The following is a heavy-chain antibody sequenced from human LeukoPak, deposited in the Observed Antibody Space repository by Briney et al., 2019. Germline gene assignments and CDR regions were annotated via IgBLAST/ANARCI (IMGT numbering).Heavy chain of an antibody. CDR2: ISAYNGNT. Sequence: ASVKVSCKASGYTFTSYGISWVRQAPGQGLEWMGWISAYNGNTNYAQKLQGRVTTTTDTSTSTAYMELRSLRSDDTAVYYCARVLIERMNYYDSSGYYSICDYWGQGTLVTVSS. D-gene: IGHD3-22*01. CDR3: ARVLIERMNYYDSSGYYSICDY. CDR1: GYTFTSYG. J-gene: IGHJ4*02. V-gene: IGHV1-18*01.